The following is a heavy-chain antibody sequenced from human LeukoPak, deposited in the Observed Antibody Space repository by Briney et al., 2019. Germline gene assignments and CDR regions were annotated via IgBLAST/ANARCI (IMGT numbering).Heavy chain of an antibody. V-gene: IGHV4-59*01. CDR2: IYYSGST. CDR1: GGSISSYY. J-gene: IGHJ5*02. Sequence: PSETLSLTCTVSGGSISSYYWSWIRQPPGKGLEWIGYIYYSGSTNYNPSLKSRVTISVDTSKNQFSLKLSSVTAADTAVYYCARGRGRFDPWGQGTLVTVSS. CDR3: ARGRGRFDP.